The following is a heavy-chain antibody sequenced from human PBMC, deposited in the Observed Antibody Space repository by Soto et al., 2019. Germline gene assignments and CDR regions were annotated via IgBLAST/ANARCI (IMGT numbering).Heavy chain of an antibody. Sequence: SETLSLTCAVYGGSFSGYYWSWIRQPPGKGLEWIGEINHSGSTNYNPSLKSRVTISVDTSKNQFSLKLSSVTAADTAVYYCARENGGTSRPFQHWGQGTLVTVSS. D-gene: IGHD2-15*01. CDR1: GGSFSGYY. J-gene: IGHJ1*01. CDR2: INHSGST. CDR3: ARENGGTSRPFQH. V-gene: IGHV4-34*01.